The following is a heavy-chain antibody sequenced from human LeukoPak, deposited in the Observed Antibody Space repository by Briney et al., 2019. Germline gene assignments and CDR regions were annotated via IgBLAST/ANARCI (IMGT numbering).Heavy chain of an antibody. D-gene: IGHD3-22*01. J-gene: IGHJ3*02. CDR1: GFTFDDYA. CDR2: ISWNSGSI. Sequence: GGSLRLSCAASGFTFDDYAMHWARQAQGKGLEWVSGISWNSGSIGYADSVKGRFTISRDNAKNSLYLQMNSLRAEDTALYYCAKDLTMIDAFDIWGQGTMVTVSS. CDR3: AKDLTMIDAFDI. V-gene: IGHV3-9*01.